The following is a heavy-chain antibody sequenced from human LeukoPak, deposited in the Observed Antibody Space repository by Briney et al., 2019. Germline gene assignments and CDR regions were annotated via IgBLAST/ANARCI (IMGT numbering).Heavy chain of an antibody. D-gene: IGHD2/OR15-2a*01. Sequence: GASVKVSCTASGYSFSDFYIHWLRLAPGQGLEWLGWIDPNSGGTNFAQYFQGRVTMTRDTSTSTVYMELSSLRSDDTAVYYCARPLGSLKEYWWFDPWGQGTLVTVSS. CDR1: GYSFSDFY. J-gene: IGHJ5*02. CDR2: IDPNSGGT. CDR3: ARPLGSLKEYWWFDP. V-gene: IGHV1-2*02.